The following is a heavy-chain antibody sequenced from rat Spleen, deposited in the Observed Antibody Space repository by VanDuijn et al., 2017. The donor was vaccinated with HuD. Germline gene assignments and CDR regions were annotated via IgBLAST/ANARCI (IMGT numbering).Heavy chain of an antibody. CDR2: IVDDGSNT. CDR1: GFTFSDYY. D-gene: IGHD1-2*01. V-gene: IGHV5-7*01. CDR3: VRHRDYYNSYVYAFDY. Sequence: EVQLVESGGGLVQPGGSLKLSCVASGFTFSDYYMAWVRQAPTKGLEWVAAIVDDGSNTFYRDSVKGRFTISRDNAKSTLYLQMDSLRSEDTATYYCVRHRDYYNSYVYAFDYWGQGVMVTVSS. J-gene: IGHJ2*01.